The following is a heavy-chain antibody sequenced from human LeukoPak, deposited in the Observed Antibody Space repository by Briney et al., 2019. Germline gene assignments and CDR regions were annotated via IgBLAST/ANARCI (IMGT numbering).Heavy chain of an antibody. CDR2: INHSGST. Sequence: SETLSLTCAVYGGSFSGCYRSWIRQPPGKGLEWIGEINHSGSTNYNPSLKSRVTISVDTSKNQFSLKLSSVTAADTAVYYCARGQGWIAAAGTRRLYWFDPWGQGTLVTVSS. CDR3: ARGQGWIAAAGTRRLYWFDP. V-gene: IGHV4-34*01. CDR1: GGSFSGCY. J-gene: IGHJ5*02. D-gene: IGHD6-13*01.